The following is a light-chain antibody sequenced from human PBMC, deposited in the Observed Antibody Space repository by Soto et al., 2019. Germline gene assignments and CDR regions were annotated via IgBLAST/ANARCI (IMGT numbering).Light chain of an antibody. V-gene: IGLV2-11*01. CDR1: SSDLGGYNY. CDR3: CSYAGSFTWV. Sequence: QSVLTQPRSVSGSPGQSVTISCSGTSSDLGGYNYVSWYHHHPGKAPKLMIYDVTLRPSGVPDRFSGSKSGNTSSLTISGLQAEDEADYYCCSYAGSFTWVFGGGTKLTVL. J-gene: IGLJ3*02. CDR2: DVT.